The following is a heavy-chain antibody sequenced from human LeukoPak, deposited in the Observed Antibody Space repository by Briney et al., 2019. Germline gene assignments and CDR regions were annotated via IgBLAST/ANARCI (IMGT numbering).Heavy chain of an antibody. Sequence: ASVKVSCKASGYTYTGYYMHWVRQAPGQGLEWMGWINPNSGGTNYAQKFQGRVTMTRDTSIITAYMELSRLRSDDTAVYYCARAWYDFWSGYYTTPNYYFDYWGQGTLVTVSS. CDR2: INPNSGGT. J-gene: IGHJ4*02. CDR1: GYTYTGYY. CDR3: ARAWYDFWSGYYTTPNYYFDY. D-gene: IGHD3-3*01. V-gene: IGHV1-2*02.